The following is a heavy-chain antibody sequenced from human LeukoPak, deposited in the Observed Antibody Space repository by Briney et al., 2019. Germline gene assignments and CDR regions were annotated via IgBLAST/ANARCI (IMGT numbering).Heavy chain of an antibody. CDR3: AADFDY. Sequence: PGGSLRLSCVASGFTFSSYAMHWVRQAPGKGLEYVSIISSDGGDTDYANSVKGRFTISRDNSKNTLYLQMGSLRPEDMAVYYCAADFDYWGQGTLVTVSS. V-gene: IGHV3-64*01. CDR2: ISSDGGDT. CDR1: GFTFSSYA. J-gene: IGHJ4*02.